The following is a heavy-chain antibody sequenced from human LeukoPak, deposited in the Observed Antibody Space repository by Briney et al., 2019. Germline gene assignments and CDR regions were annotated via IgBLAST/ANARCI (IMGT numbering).Heavy chain of an antibody. CDR2: INHSGST. Sequence: SETLSLTCAVYGGSFSGYYWSWIRQPPGKGLEWIGEINHSGSTNYNPSLKSRVTISVDTSKNQFSLKLSSVTAADTAVYYCARGRRRGCMDVWGKGTTVTVSS. CDR1: GGSFSGYY. J-gene: IGHJ6*03. D-gene: IGHD3-10*01. V-gene: IGHV4-34*01. CDR3: ARGRRRGCMDV.